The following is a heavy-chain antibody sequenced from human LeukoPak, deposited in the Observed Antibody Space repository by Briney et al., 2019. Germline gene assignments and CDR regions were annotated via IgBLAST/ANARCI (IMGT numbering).Heavy chain of an antibody. CDR1: GFTFSSYA. V-gene: IGHV3-48*04. Sequence: GGSLRLSCAASGFTFSSYAMNWVRQAPGKGLEWVSYISSSGNTIYYADSVKGRFTISRYNAKNSLYLQMNSLRAEDTAVYYCARGGYWGQGTLVTVSS. D-gene: IGHD3-16*01. J-gene: IGHJ4*02. CDR2: ISSSGNTI. CDR3: ARGGY.